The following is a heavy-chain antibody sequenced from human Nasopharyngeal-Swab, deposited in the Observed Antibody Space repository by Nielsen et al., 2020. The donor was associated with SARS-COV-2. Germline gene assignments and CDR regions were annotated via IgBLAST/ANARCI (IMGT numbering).Heavy chain of an antibody. J-gene: IGHJ3*02. Sequence: VSCKGSGYSFTSYWIGWVRQMPGKGLVWMGIIYPGDSDTRYSPSFQGQVTISADKSISTAYLQWSSLKASDTAMYYCAGFTVVTPDDAFDIWGQGTMVTISS. CDR1: GYSFTSYW. V-gene: IGHV5-51*01. D-gene: IGHD4-23*01. CDR3: AGFTVVTPDDAFDI. CDR2: IYPGDSDT.